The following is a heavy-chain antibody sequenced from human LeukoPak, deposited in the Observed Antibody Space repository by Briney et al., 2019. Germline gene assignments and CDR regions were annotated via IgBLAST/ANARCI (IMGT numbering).Heavy chain of an antibody. CDR3: ARGLRIAAFDI. V-gene: IGHV4-34*01. Sequence: AETLSLTCAVYGGSFSGYYWSWIRQPPGKGLEWIGEINHSGSTNYNPSLKSRVTISVDTSKNQFSLKLSSVTAADTAVYYCARGLRIAAFDIWGQGTMVTVSS. D-gene: IGHD2/OR15-2a*01. J-gene: IGHJ3*02. CDR1: GGSFSGYY. CDR2: INHSGST.